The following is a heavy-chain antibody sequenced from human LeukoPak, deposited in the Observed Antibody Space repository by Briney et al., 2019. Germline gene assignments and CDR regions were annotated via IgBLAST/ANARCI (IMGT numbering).Heavy chain of an antibody. CDR2: INNDGSST. J-gene: IGHJ4*02. V-gene: IGHV3-74*01. D-gene: IGHD3-9*01. CDR3: ARGHLVSKYYFDY. Sequence: GGSLRLSCAASGFTFSSYWMHWVRQAPGKGLVWVSRINNDGSSTSYADSVKGRFTISRDNAKSTLYLQVNSLRAEDTAVYYCARGHLVSKYYFDYWGQGTLVTVSS. CDR1: GFTFSSYW.